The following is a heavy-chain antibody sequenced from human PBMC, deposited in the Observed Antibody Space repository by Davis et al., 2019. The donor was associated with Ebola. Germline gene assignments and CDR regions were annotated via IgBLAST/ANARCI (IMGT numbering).Heavy chain of an antibody. J-gene: IGHJ4*02. CDR3: ARGMVDTAMVNFDY. D-gene: IGHD5-18*01. Sequence: MPSETLSLTCTVSGGSISSYSWTWIRQPPGKGLEWIGYIYYTGSTNYNPSLKSRVTISVDTSKNQFSLKLSSVTAADTAVYYCARGMVDTAMVNFDYWGQGTLVTVSS. V-gene: IGHV4-59*01. CDR1: GGSISSYS. CDR2: IYYTGST.